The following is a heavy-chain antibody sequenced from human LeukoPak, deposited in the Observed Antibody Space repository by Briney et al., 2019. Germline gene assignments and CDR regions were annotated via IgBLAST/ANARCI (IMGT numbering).Heavy chain of an antibody. V-gene: IGHV1-18*01. CDR2: ISAYNGNT. Sequence: ASVKVSCKASGYTFTSYGISWVRQAPGQGLEWMGWISAYNGNTNYAQKLQGRVTMTTDTSTSTAYMELRSLRSDDTTVYYCARVGPIAARPTGYFDYWGQGTLVTVSS. D-gene: IGHD6-6*01. J-gene: IGHJ4*02. CDR1: GYTFTSYG. CDR3: ARVGPIAARPTGYFDY.